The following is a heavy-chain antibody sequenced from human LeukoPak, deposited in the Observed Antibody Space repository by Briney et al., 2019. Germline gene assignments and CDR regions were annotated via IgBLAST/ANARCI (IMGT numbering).Heavy chain of an antibody. CDR1: GFTFSSYA. CDR2: INHSGST. D-gene: IGHD2-2*01. Sequence: KPGGSLRLSCVASGFTFSSYAMSWIRQPPGKGLEWIGEINHSGSTYYNPSLKSRVTISVDTSKNQFSLKLSSVTAADTAVYYCARGDPAAIAYWGQGTLVTVSS. CDR3: ARGDPAAIAY. J-gene: IGHJ4*02. V-gene: IGHV4-34*01.